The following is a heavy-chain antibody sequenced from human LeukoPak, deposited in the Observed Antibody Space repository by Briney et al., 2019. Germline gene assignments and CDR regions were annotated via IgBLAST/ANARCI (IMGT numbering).Heavy chain of an antibody. CDR1: GFTFSSYG. CDR2: IWYDGSNI. V-gene: IGHV3-33*01. CDR3: ARDSFLDTAMVSGNPGIPPDY. D-gene: IGHD5-18*01. Sequence: GRSLRLSCAASGFTFSSYGMHWVRQAPGKGLEWVSVIWYDGSNIYYADSVNGRVTISRDNSKNALYMQMNSLRAEDTAVYYCARDSFLDTAMVSGNPGIPPDYWGQGTLVTVSS. J-gene: IGHJ4*02.